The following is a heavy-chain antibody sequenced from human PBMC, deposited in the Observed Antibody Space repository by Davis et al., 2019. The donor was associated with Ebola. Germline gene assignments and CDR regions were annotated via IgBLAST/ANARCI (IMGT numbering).Heavy chain of an antibody. Sequence: SETLSLTCTVSGGSISSYYWSWIRQPPGKGLEWIGYIYYSGSTNYNPSLKSRVTISVDTSKNQFSLKLSSVTAADTAVYYCASTMTTVTLDVWGQGTTVTVSS. CDR3: ASTMTTVTLDV. CDR2: IYYSGST. V-gene: IGHV4-59*01. J-gene: IGHJ6*02. D-gene: IGHD4-17*01. CDR1: GGSISSYY.